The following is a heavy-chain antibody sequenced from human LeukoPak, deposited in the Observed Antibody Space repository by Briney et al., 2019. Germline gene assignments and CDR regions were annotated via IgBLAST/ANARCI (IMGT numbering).Heavy chain of an antibody. CDR2: IYSGGST. CDR1: GFNISTNF. D-gene: IGHD6-6*01. Sequence: GGSLRLSCAASGFNISTNFMSWVRQAPGKGLEWVSVIYSGGSTYYADSVKGRFTTSRDNSKNTLYLQMNSLRAEDTAVYYCARDLYSSSSGFDYWGQGTLVTVSS. CDR3: ARDLYSSSSGFDY. V-gene: IGHV3-53*01. J-gene: IGHJ4*02.